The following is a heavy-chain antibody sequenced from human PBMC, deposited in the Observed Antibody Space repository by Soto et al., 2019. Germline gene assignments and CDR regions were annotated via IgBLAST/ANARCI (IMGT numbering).Heavy chain of an antibody. CDR2: IIPVFGTP. Sequence: GASVKVSCKASGGTFSNYALNWVRQAPGQGLEWMGGIIPVFGTPSYAQKFQGRVTITTDKSTSTDYMELSSLRSEDTAVYSCARGDYGDYRLDYWGQGTLVTVSS. CDR1: GGTFSNYA. D-gene: IGHD4-17*01. CDR3: ARGDYGDYRLDY. J-gene: IGHJ4*02. V-gene: IGHV1-69*05.